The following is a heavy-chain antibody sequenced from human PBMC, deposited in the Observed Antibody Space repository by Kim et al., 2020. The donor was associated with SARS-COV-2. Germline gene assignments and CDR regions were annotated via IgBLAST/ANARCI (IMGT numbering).Heavy chain of an antibody. J-gene: IGHJ1*01. D-gene: IGHD6-19*01. Sequence: GGSLRLSCVASGFTFSDYWMSWVRQPRGKGLQWVANINKDGSEKHYVDSVKGRFTISRDNAKNSLYLQMNSLRDDDMAVYYCARDGGASGWYIWGQGTLLFVSP. CDR3: ARDGGASGWYI. V-gene: IGHV3-7*03. CDR2: INKDGSEK. CDR1: GFTFSDYW.